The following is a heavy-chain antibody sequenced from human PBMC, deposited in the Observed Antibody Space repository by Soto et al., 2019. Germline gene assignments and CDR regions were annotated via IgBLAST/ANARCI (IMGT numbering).Heavy chain of an antibody. Sequence: SGGSLRLSCAASGFTFSSYAMHWVRQAPGKGLEWVAVISYDGSNKYYADSVKGRFTISRDNSKNTLYLQMNSLRAEDTAVYYCAREYTEAWEPYYENVDYWGQGTLVTVSS. CDR3: AREYTEAWEPYYENVDY. J-gene: IGHJ4*02. CDR2: ISYDGSNK. CDR1: GFTFSSYA. V-gene: IGHV3-30-3*01. D-gene: IGHD1-26*01.